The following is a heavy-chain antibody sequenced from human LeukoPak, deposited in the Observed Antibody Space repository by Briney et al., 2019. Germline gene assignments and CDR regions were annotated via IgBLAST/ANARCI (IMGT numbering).Heavy chain of an antibody. CDR2: ITDSDGRT. CDR3: ATALGDSDY. Sequence: GGSLRLSCAASGFTFSSYGMSWVRQAPGKGLEWVSGITDSDGRTFYGDSVKGRFTIYRDNSKNTLSLQMNSLRADDTAVYYCATALGDSDYRGQGTLVTVSS. D-gene: IGHD4-17*01. J-gene: IGHJ4*02. V-gene: IGHV3-23*01. CDR1: GFTFSSYG.